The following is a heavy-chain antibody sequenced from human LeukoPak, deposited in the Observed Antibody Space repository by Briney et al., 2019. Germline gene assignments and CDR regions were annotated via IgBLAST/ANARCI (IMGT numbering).Heavy chain of an antibody. V-gene: IGHV3-30*18. CDR3: AKDRLGCSSGPK. CDR2: IASDGNDK. D-gene: IGHD6-19*01. CDR1: AFPFRNYA. J-gene: IGHJ4*02. Sequence: GGSLRLSCAASAFPFRNYAMRWLRQAPGKGLEWVAVIASDGNDKHLADSVKGRFTISRDNSRNTLFLQMNSLRPEDTAVYYCAKDRLGCSSGPKWGQGTLVTVSS.